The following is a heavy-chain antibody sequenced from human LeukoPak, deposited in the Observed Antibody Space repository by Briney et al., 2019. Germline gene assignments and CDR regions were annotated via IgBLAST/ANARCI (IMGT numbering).Heavy chain of an antibody. D-gene: IGHD3-16*02. CDR1: GFTFSSYS. J-gene: IGHJ4*02. CDR2: ISSSSSYI. CDR3: ARGGLARKHYDYVWGSYRPSRGGFDY. V-gene: IGHV3-21*04. Sequence: GGSLRLSCAASGFTFSSYSMNWVRQAPGKGLEWVSSISSSSSYIYYADSVKGRFTISRDNAKNSLYLQMNSLRAEDTAVYYCARGGLARKHYDYVWGSYRPSRGGFDYWGQGTLVTVSS.